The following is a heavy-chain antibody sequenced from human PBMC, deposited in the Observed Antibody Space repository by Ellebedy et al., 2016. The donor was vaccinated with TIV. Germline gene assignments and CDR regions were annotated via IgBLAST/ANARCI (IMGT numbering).Heavy chain of an antibody. D-gene: IGHD3-10*01. J-gene: IGHJ4*02. CDR3: ARLRYFGSGSYSDY. V-gene: IGHV3-23*01. CDR1: GFTFNTYA. CDR2: ISGSGVTT. Sequence: PGGSLRLSCADSGFTFNTYAMSWVRQAPGKGLEWVSHISGSGVTTYYTDSVKGRFTISRDNSKNTLYLQMNSLRAGDTAIYYCARLRYFGSGSYSDYWGQGTLVTVSS.